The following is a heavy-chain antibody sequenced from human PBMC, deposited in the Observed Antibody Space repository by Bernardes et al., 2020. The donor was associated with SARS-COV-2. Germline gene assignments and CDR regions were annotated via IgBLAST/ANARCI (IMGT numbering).Heavy chain of an antibody. D-gene: IGHD3-9*01. CDR3: AKGGQYDIVTGVLEPFYYSYGMDV. CDR2: IRNNGDNR. V-gene: IGHV3-23*01. Sequence: GGSLRLSCAASGFTLNSNAMTWVRQAPGKGLEWVSVIRNNGDNRKYADSVKGRFTISRDNSKNTLHLQMNSLRAEDTAVYYCAKGGQYDIVTGVLEPFYYSYGMDVWGQGTMVTVSS. CDR1: GFTLNSNA. J-gene: IGHJ6*02.